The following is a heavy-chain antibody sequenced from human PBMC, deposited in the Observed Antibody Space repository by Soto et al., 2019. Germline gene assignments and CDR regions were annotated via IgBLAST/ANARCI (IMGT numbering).Heavy chain of an antibody. J-gene: IGHJ4*02. CDR2: INSDGSSP. V-gene: IGHV3-74*01. CDR3: ARAFGYSYGRLFDY. CDR1: GFTFSSYW. Sequence: GGSLRLSCAASGFTFSSYWMHWVRPAPWKGLVWVSRINSDGSSPSYADSVKGRFTISRDNAKNPLYPQMNSPRPEDTAVYYCARAFGYSYGRLFDYGGQGTLVTVSS. D-gene: IGHD5-18*01.